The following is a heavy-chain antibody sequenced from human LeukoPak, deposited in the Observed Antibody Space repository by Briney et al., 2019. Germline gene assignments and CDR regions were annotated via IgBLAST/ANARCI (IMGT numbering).Heavy chain of an antibody. CDR2: LYYSGTT. Sequence: SETLSHTCAVSGGSIRSYNWSWIRQAPGKELEWIGNLYYSGTTNHNPPLKSRVTISGDTSKNQFSLNLSSVTAADTAVYYCARVKGVVARFDYWGRGTLVTVSS. CDR1: GGSIRSYN. J-gene: IGHJ4*02. CDR3: ARVKGVVARFDY. V-gene: IGHV4-59*01. D-gene: IGHD2-2*01.